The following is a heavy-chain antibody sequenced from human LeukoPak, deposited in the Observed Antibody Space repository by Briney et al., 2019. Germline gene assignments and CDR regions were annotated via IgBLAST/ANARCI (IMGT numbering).Heavy chain of an antibody. CDR1: GFTFSSYA. V-gene: IGHV3-30*04. Sequence: TGVSLRLSCAASGFTFSSYAIHWVRQAPGKGLEWVAVISYDGSDKYYADSVKGRFTTSRDNSKTTLYLQMNSLRAEDTAVYYCARDPGQQLVVGYFDYWGQGTLVTVSS. D-gene: IGHD6-13*01. CDR2: ISYDGSDK. J-gene: IGHJ4*02. CDR3: ARDPGQQLVVGYFDY.